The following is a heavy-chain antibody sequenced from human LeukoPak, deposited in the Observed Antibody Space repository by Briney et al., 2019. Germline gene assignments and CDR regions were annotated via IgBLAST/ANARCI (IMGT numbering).Heavy chain of an antibody. V-gene: IGHV4-59*01. CDR2: IYYSGST. J-gene: IGHJ3*02. Sequence: TPSETLSLTCTVSGGSISSYYWSWIRQPPGKGLEWIGYIYYSGSTNYNPSLKSRVTISVDTSKNQFSLKLSPVTAADTAVYYCARVAGIHIVVERRAFDIWGQGTMVTVSS. D-gene: IGHD2-21*01. CDR3: ARVAGIHIVVERRAFDI. CDR1: GGSISSYY.